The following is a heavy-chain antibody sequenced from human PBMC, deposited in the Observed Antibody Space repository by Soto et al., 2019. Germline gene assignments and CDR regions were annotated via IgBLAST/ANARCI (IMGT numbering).Heavy chain of an antibody. D-gene: IGHD4-4*01. CDR2: IYYSGST. V-gene: IGHV4-31*03. CDR3: ARDILGWTTVTRGTPHMDV. J-gene: IGHJ6*02. CDR1: GGSISSGGYY. Sequence: QVQLQESGPGLVKPSQSLSLTCTVSGGSISSGGYYWSWIRQHPGKGLEWIGYIYYSGSTYYNPSLKSRVTISVDTSKNQFSLKLSSVTAADTAVYYCARDILGWTTVTRGTPHMDVWGQGTTVTVSS.